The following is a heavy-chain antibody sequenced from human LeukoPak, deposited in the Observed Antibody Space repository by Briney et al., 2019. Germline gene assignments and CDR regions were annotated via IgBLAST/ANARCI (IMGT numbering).Heavy chain of an antibody. CDR3: ARVEDDYGDYYFDY. J-gene: IGHJ4*02. D-gene: IGHD4-17*01. CDR2: ISAYNGNT. CDR1: GYTFTSYG. V-gene: IGHV1-18*01. Sequence: ASVKVSCKASGYTFTSYGISWVRQAPGQGLEWMGWISAYNGNTNYAQKLQGRVTMTTDTSTSTAYMELSSLRSEDTAVYYCARVEDDYGDYYFDYWGQGTLVTVSS.